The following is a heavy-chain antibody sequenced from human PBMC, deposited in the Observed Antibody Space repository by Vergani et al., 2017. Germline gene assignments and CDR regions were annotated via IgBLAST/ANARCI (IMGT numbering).Heavy chain of an antibody. CDR1: GFTFSNAW. D-gene: IGHD1-20*01. CDR2: IKSKTDGGTT. J-gene: IGHJ4*02. CDR3: TRDGXAITGTTLSYLVDY. Sequence: ELQLVESGGGLVKPGGSLRLSCAASGFTFSNAWMSWVRQAPGKGLAWVGRIKSKTDGGTTDNAAPVKVRFTISRDDSKNSLYLQMNSLKPEDTAVYYCTRDGXAITGTTLSYLVDYWGQGTLVTVSS. V-gene: IGHV3-15*01.